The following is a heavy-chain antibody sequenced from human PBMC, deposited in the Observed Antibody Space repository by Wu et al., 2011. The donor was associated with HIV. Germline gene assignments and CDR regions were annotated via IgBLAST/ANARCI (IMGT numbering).Heavy chain of an antibody. Sequence: KPGASVKVSCKASGYTFTTYGISWVRQAPGQGLEWMGGIIPIFGTANYAQKFQGRVTITADKSTSTAYMELSSLRSEDTAVYYCARGTIVGATRDYYYGMDVWGQGTTVTVSS. CDR1: GYTFTTYG. V-gene: IGHV1-69*06. J-gene: IGHJ6*02. CDR3: ARGTIVGATRDYYYGMDV. CDR2: IIPIFGTA. D-gene: IGHD1-26*01.